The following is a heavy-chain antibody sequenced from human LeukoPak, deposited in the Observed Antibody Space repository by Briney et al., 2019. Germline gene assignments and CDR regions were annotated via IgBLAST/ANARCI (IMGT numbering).Heavy chain of an antibody. CDR3: ARDWASPGPTTI. CDR1: GFTFSTNS. J-gene: IGHJ4*02. D-gene: IGHD1-26*01. V-gene: IGHV3-48*01. CDR2: ITSSGSVI. Sequence: GGSLRLSCAASGFTFSTNSMSWVRQAPGKGLEWVSYITSSGSVIHYSDSVRGRFTISRDNAKSSLYLQMNSLRAEDTAIYYCARDWASPGPTTIWGQGTLVTVSS.